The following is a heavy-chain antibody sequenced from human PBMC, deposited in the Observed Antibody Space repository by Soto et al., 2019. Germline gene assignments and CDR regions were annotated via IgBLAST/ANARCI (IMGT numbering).Heavy chain of an antibody. CDR1: GFTFSRNW. CDR3: ARGGYSSGWHYYYGMDV. D-gene: IGHD6-19*01. CDR2: INSDGSST. V-gene: IGHV3-74*01. J-gene: IGHJ6*02. Sequence: WGSLRLSCAASGFTFSRNWMHWVRQAPGKGLVWVSRINSDGSSTSYADSVKGRFTISRDNAKNTLYLQMNSLRVEDTAVYYCARGGYSSGWHYYYGMDVWGQGTTVTVSS.